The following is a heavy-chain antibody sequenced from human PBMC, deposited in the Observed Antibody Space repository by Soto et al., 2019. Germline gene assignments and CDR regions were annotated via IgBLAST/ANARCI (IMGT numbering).Heavy chain of an antibody. V-gene: IGHV1-69*06. CDR1: GGTFSSYA. D-gene: IGHD2-15*01. J-gene: IGHJ3*02. Sequence: QVQLVQSGAEVKKPGSSVKVSCKASGGTFSSYAISGVRQAPGQGLEWMGGIIPIFGTANYAQKFQGRVTITADKSTSTAYMELSSLRSEDTAVYYCANIGVVQEDYSRNDAFDIWGQGTMVTVSS. CDR3: ANIGVVQEDYSRNDAFDI. CDR2: IIPIFGTA.